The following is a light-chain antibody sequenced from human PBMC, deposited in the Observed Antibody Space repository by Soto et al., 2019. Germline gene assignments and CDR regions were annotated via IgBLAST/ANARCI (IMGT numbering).Light chain of an antibody. CDR2: LGS. CDR3: MQALQTPLT. J-gene: IGKJ4*01. Sequence: DIVMTQSPLSLPVTPGEPASISCRSSQSLLHSNGYNYLDWYLQKPRQSPQLLVYLGSNRASGVPDRFSGRGSGTDFTLKISRVEAEDVGVYYCMQALQTPLTFGGGTKVEIK. CDR1: QSLLHSNGYNY. V-gene: IGKV2-28*01.